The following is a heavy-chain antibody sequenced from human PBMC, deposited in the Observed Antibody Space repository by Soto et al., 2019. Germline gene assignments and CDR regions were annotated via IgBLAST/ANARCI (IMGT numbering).Heavy chain of an antibody. CDR2: MSSDGSTK. CDR1: GFAFSTFG. V-gene: IGHV3-30*18. J-gene: IGHJ6*02. CDR3: AKKLAGTYYTGMDV. Sequence: RLSCAASGFAFSTFGMHWVRQAPGKGLEWVATMSSDGSTKHYADSVKGRFTISRDNSKNTLYLQMSSLRAEDTAVYYCAKKLAGTYYTGMDVWGQGTTVTV.